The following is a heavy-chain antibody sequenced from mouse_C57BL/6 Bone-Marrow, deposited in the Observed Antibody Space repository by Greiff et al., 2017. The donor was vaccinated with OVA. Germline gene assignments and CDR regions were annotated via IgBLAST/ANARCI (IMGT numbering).Heavy chain of an antibody. Sequence: VQLQQPGAELVMPGASVKLSCKASGYTFTSYWMHWVKQRPGQGLEWIGEIDPSDSSTNYNQKFKGKSTLTVDKSSRTAYMQLSSLTSEDSAVYYCARDGYYWYFDVWGTGTTVTVSS. CDR2: IDPSDSST. V-gene: IGHV1-69*01. J-gene: IGHJ1*03. CDR3: ARDGYYWYFDV. CDR1: GYTFTSYW. D-gene: IGHD2-3*01.